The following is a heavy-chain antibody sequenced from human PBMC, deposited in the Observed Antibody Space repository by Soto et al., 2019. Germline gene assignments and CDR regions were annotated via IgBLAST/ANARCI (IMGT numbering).Heavy chain of an antibody. J-gene: IGHJ4*02. V-gene: IGHV3-33*01. D-gene: IGHD3-22*01. CDR1: GFTFSSYG. Sequence: VQLVESGGGVVQPGRSLRLSCAASGFTFSSYGMHWVRQAPGKGLEWVAVIWYDGSNKYYADSVKGRFTISRDNSNNTLYLQMNSLRAEDTAVYYCARGQFDDSSGGFDYWGQGTLVTVSS. CDR3: ARGQFDDSSGGFDY. CDR2: IWYDGSNK.